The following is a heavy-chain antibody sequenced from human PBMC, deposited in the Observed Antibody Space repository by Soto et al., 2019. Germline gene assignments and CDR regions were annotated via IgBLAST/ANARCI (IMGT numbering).Heavy chain of an antibody. Sequence: QVQLVESGGGVVQPGRSLRLSCAASGFTFSSYGMHWVRQAPGKGLEWVAVIWYDGSNKYYADSVKGRFTISRDNSKNTLYLQMNSLRAEDTAVYYCERDIEATMFGLLAESRFDHWGQGTLVTVSS. CDR3: ERDIEATMFGLLAESRFDH. CDR2: IWYDGSNK. D-gene: IGHD3-3*01. J-gene: IGHJ5*02. CDR1: GFTFSSYG. V-gene: IGHV3-33*01.